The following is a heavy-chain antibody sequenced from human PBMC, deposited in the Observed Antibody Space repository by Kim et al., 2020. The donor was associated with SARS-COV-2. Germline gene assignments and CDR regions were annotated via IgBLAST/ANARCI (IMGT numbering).Heavy chain of an antibody. D-gene: IGHD1-26*01. CDR3: ARDFRGSYGPNDAFDI. V-gene: IGHV4-4*02. J-gene: IGHJ3*02. Sequence: SETLSLTCAVSGGSISSSNWWSWVRQPPGKGLEWIGEIYHSGSTNYNQSLKSRVTISVDKSKNQFSLKLSSVTAADTAVYYCARDFRGSYGPNDAFDIWGQGTMVTVSS. CDR1: GGSISSSNW. CDR2: IYHSGST.